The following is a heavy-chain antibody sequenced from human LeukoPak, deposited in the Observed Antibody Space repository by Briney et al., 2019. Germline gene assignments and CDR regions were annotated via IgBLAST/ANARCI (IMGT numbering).Heavy chain of an antibody. CDR1: GGTFISYA. Sequence: SVKVSCKASGGTFISYAISWVRQAPGQGLEWVGGIIPIFGTANYAQKFQGRVTITADESTSTAYMELSSLRSEDTAVYYCARALSIAARLWWFDPWGQGTLVTVSS. V-gene: IGHV1-69*13. D-gene: IGHD6-6*01. CDR2: IIPIFGTA. J-gene: IGHJ5*02. CDR3: ARALSIAARLWWFDP.